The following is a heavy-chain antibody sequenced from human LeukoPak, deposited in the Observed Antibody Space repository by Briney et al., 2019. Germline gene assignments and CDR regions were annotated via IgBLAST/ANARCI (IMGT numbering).Heavy chain of an antibody. CDR2: IYYSGST. Sequence: PSQTLSLTCTVSGGSISSGGYYWSWIRQHPGKGLEWIGYIYYSGSTYYNPSLKSRVTISVDTSKNQFSLKLSSVTAADTAVYYCAGIEWFGEGFDYWGQGTLVTVSS. V-gene: IGHV4-31*03. CDR1: GGSISSGGYY. CDR3: AGIEWFGEGFDY. J-gene: IGHJ4*02. D-gene: IGHD3-10*01.